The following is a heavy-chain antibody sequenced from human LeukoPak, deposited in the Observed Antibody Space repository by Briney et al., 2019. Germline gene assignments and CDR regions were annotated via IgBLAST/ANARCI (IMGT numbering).Heavy chain of an antibody. V-gene: IGHV1-46*01. J-gene: IGHJ5*02. D-gene: IGHD6-19*01. Sequence: ASVKVSCKASGYTFTMYDMHWVRQAPGQGLDWMGIINPSGGYTNYAQKFQGRVTMTSDMSTSTVYMELSSLESEDTAVYYCARAAGNWFDPWGQGTLVTVSS. CDR2: INPSGGYT. CDR3: ARAAGNWFDP. CDR1: GYTFTMYD.